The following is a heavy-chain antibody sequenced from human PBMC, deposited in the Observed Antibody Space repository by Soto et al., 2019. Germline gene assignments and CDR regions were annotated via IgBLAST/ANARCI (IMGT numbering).Heavy chain of an antibody. CDR1: GFTFSSYA. V-gene: IGHV3-30*04. CDR2: ISYDGSNK. CDR3: ARDYGSGSHVFDY. D-gene: IGHD1-26*01. Sequence: LSLTCAASGFTFSSYAMHWVRQAPGKGLEWVAVISYDGSNKYYADSVKGRFTISRDNSKNTLYLQMNSLRAEDTAVYYCARDYGSGSHVFDYWGQGTLVTVSS. J-gene: IGHJ4*02.